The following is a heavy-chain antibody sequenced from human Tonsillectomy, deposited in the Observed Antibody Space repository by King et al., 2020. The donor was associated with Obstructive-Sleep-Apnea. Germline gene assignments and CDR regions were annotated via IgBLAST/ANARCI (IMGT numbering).Heavy chain of an antibody. Sequence: QLQESGPGLVKPSETLSLTCTVSGGSISSTSYYWGWIRQPPGNGLDWVGSVFYRGTTYYNPSLKSRLTISVDTSKNQFSLTLTSVTAADTAVYYCARGHNHGPYWYLDLWGRGTLVSVSS. V-gene: IGHV4-39*07. CDR3: ARGHNHGPYWYLDL. D-gene: IGHD2-8*01. CDR2: VFYRGTT. J-gene: IGHJ2*01. CDR1: GGSISSTSYY.